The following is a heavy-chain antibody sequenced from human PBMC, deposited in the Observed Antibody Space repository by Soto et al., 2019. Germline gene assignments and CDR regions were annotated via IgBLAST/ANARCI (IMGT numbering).Heavy chain of an antibody. D-gene: IGHD2-21*01. Sequence: ASVKVSCKASGYTFTGYYVHWVREAPGQGLEWMGWINPETGGTSYAQKFHGRVTLSRDTSINTAYLELSSLRFDDAAVYFCARERFQVISDGMDVWGQGTTVTVSS. V-gene: IGHV1-2*02. CDR2: INPETGGT. J-gene: IGHJ6*02. CDR3: ARERFQVISDGMDV. CDR1: GYTFTGYY.